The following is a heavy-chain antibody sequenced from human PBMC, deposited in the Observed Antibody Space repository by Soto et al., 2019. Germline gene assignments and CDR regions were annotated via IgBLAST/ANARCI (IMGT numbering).Heavy chain of an antibody. CDR3: ARGAAFLGTWFDP. V-gene: IGHV1-8*01. Sequence: ASVKVSCKXSGYTFTSYDINWVRQATGQGLEWMGWMNPNSGNTGYAQKFQGRVTMTRNTSISTAYMELSSLRSEDTAVYYCARGAAFLGTWFDPWGQGTLVTVSS. CDR2: MNPNSGNT. J-gene: IGHJ5*02. CDR1: GYTFTSYD. D-gene: IGHD6-25*01.